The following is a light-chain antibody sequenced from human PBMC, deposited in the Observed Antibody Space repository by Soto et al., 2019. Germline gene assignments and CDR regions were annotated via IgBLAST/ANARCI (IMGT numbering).Light chain of an antibody. CDR3: QQRDSWPPGT. J-gene: IGKJ1*01. Sequence: EIVMTQSPATLSVSPGERATLSCRASQSVSSNLAWYQQKPGQAPSLLIYGASTRATGVPARFSGSGSGTEFTLTISSLQSEDFAVYYCQQRDSWPPGTFGQGTKVEIK. CDR2: GAS. CDR1: QSVSSN. V-gene: IGKV3-15*01.